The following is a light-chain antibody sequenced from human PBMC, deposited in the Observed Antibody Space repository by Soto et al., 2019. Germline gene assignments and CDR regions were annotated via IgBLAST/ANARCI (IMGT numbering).Light chain of an antibody. Sequence: QSVLTQPPSVSGAPGQRVTISCTGSSSNIGAGYDVHWYQQLPGTAHKLLIYGNSNRPSGVPDRFSGSKSGTSASLAITGLQAEDEADYYCQSYDSSLIGYVFGTGTKLTVL. V-gene: IGLV1-40*01. J-gene: IGLJ1*01. CDR3: QSYDSSLIGYV. CDR2: GNS. CDR1: SSNIGAGYD.